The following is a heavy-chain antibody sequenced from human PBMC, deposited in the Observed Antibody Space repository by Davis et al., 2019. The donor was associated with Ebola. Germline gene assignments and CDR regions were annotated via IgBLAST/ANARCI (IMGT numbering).Heavy chain of an antibody. CDR3: ARDDSYDK. J-gene: IGHJ4*02. V-gene: IGHV3-48*03. D-gene: IGHD2-21*02. Sequence: GGSLRLSCAASGFTFSSYEINWVRQAPGKGLEWVSYISSSGTTIYYADSVKGRFTISRDNAKNSLYLQMNSLRAEDTAIYYCARDDSYDKWGQGILVTVSS. CDR2: ISSSGTTI. CDR1: GFTFSSYE.